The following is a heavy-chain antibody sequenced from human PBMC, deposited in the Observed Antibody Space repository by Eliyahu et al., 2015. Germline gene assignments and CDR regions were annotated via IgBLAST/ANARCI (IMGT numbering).Heavy chain of an antibody. D-gene: IGHD6-19*01. CDR2: IXYSGST. CDR3: ARYSSGWYPAAFDI. CDR1: GXXISSYY. J-gene: IGHJ3*02. Sequence: QVQLQESGPGLVKPSETLSLTCTVXGXXISSYYWSWIRQPPGKGLEWIGYIXYSGSTNYNPSLKSRVTISVDTSKNQFSLKLSSVTAADTAVYYCARYSSGWYPAAFDIWGQGTMVTVSS. V-gene: IGHV4-59*01.